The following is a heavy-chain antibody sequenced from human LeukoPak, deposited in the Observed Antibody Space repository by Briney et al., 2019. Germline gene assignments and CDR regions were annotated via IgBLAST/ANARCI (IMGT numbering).Heavy chain of an antibody. D-gene: IGHD2-21*02. V-gene: IGHV4-39*01. J-gene: IGHJ3*02. Sequence: SETLSLTCTVSGGSLSSYYWGWLRQPPGKGREGSGSIYYSGSTYYNPSLRSRVTISVDTSKTQFPLKLSSVTAADTAVYYGARRDIGVVTAIRTKWGNNDAFDIWGQGTMVTVSS. CDR2: IYYSGST. CDR1: GGSLSSYY. CDR3: ARRDIGVVTAIRTKWGNNDAFDI.